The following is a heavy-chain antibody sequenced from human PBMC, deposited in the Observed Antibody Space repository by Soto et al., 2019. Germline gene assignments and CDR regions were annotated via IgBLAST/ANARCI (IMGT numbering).Heavy chain of an antibody. V-gene: IGHV4-4*02. Sequence: QVQLQESGPGLVKPSETLSLTCAVSGDSINTNNWWSWVRQPPERGLEWIGEIYHTGSTNYNPSLKSRVTISADRSKNQLSLRLNSVTAADTAVYFCARDTHWGLGDWGQGTLVIVSS. D-gene: IGHD7-27*01. J-gene: IGHJ4*02. CDR3: ARDTHWGLGD. CDR2: IYHTGST. CDR1: GDSINTNNW.